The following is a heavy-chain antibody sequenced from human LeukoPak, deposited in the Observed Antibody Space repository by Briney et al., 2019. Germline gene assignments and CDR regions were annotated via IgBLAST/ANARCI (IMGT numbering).Heavy chain of an antibody. CDR3: ARDRRPGIVATIYNWFDP. D-gene: IGHD5-12*01. CDR1: GFTFSSYS. J-gene: IGHJ5*02. Sequence: GGSLRLSCAASGFTFSSYSMNWVRQAPGKGLEWVSSISSSSSYIYYVDSVKGRFTISRDNAKNSLYLQMNSLRAEDTAVYYCARDRRPGIVATIYNWFDPWGQGTLVTVSS. CDR2: ISSSSSYI. V-gene: IGHV3-21*01.